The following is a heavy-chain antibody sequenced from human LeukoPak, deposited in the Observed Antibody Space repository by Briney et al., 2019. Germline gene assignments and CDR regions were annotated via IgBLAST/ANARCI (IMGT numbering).Heavy chain of an antibody. J-gene: IGHJ5*02. CDR1: GYTYTAYY. V-gene: IGHV1-2*02. CDR3: ASEAFCAGGSCNVQRVAS. D-gene: IGHD2-8*02. Sequence: ASVKVSCKASGYTYTAYYIHWVRQAPGQGLEWMGWIHTNTGATKYAQKFQGRVTITRDTSTGTAYMELSSLISGDTALYYCASEAFCAGGSCNVQRVASWGPGTLVTVSS. CDR2: IHTNTGAT.